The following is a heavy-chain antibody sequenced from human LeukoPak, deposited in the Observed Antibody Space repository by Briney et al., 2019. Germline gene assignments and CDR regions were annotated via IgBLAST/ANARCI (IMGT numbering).Heavy chain of an antibody. D-gene: IGHD6-13*01. CDR3: ARIAGTDY. Sequence: PSETLSLTCTVPGGSISSSSYYWGWIRQPPGKGLEWIGSIYYSGSTYYNPSLKSRVTMSVDTSKNQFSLKLSSVTAADTAVYYCARIAGTDYWGQGTLVTVSS. V-gene: IGHV4-39*07. CDR2: IYYSGST. J-gene: IGHJ4*02. CDR1: GGSISSSSYY.